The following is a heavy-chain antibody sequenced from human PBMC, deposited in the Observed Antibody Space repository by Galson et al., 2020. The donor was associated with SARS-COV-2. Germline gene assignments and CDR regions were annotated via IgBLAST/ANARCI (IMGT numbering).Heavy chain of an antibody. CDR3: ATRGRVGAPPYSSSWAAFVY. Sequence: ASVKVSCKVSGHTLTELSMHWVRQAPGKGLEWMGGFDPEDGETIYAQKFQGRVTMTEDTSTDTTYLELNSLRSEDTAVYYCATRGRVGAPPYSSSWAAFVYWGQGILVTVSS. CDR1: GHTLTELS. V-gene: IGHV1-24*01. CDR2: FDPEDGET. J-gene: IGHJ4*02. D-gene: IGHD6-13*01.